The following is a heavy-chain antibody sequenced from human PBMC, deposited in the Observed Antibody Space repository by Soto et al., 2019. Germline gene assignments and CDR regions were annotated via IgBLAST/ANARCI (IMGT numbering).Heavy chain of an antibody. Sequence: EVQLVESGGGLVKPGGSLRLSCAASGFTFSSYSMIWVRQAPGKGLEWVSSISSTSTYIYYADSVKGRFTISRDNAKNSLYLLMNILRAEDTAVYYCAREGSLYNDYISNCVDYWGQGTLVTVSS. CDR1: GFTFSSYS. CDR2: ISSTSTYI. D-gene: IGHD4-4*01. V-gene: IGHV3-21*01. CDR3: AREGSLYNDYISNCVDY. J-gene: IGHJ4*02.